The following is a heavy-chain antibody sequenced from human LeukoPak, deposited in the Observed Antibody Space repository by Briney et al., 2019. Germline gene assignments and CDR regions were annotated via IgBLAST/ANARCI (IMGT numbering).Heavy chain of an antibody. J-gene: IGHJ4*02. D-gene: IGHD2-8*01. CDR1: GFTFSNFG. CDR3: AKQMAVDYFDY. V-gene: IGHV3-30*18. CDR2: ISYDGKNE. Sequence: GGSLRLSCAASGFTFSNFGMHWVRQAPGKGLGWVAVISYDGKNEYYTDSVKGRFTISRDNAKNTVYLQMYSLRAEDTAVYYCAKQMAVDYFDYWGQGTLVTVSS.